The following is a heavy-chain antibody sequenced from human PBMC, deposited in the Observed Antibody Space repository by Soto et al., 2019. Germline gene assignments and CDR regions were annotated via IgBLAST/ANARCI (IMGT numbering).Heavy chain of an antibody. V-gene: IGHV4-39*01. D-gene: IGHD2-2*01. J-gene: IGHJ6*03. CDR3: ARTYVTDVVVVPASKDYMDV. Sequence: QLQLQESGPGLVKPSETLSLTCTVSGGSISSSSSSWGWIRQPPGKGLEWLGIISYSGSTYYSPSLKGRVTISVDASKDLFSPKLSSVTAADTVVYYCARTYVTDVVVVPASKDYMDVWGKGTTVTVSS. CDR1: GGSISSSSSS. CDR2: ISYSGST.